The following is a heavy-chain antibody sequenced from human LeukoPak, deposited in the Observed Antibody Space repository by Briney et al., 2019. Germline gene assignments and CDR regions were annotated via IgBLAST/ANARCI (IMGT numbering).Heavy chain of an antibody. J-gene: IGHJ4*02. V-gene: IGHV3-48*01. CDR3: ATEGERRLDY. Sequence: GSLRLSCAASGFTFSSYSMNWVRQAPGKGLEWVSYISSSSSTIYYADSVKGRFTISRDNAKNSLYLQMNSLRAEDTAVYYCATEGERRLDYWGQGTLVTVSS. CDR1: GFTFSSYS. D-gene: IGHD6-25*01. CDR2: ISSSSSTI.